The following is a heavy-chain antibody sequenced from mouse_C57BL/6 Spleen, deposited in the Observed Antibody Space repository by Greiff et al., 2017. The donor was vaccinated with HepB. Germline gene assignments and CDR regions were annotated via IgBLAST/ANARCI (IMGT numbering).Heavy chain of an antibody. Sequence: VQLQQSGAELVRPGASVKLSCTASGFNIKDDYMHWVKQRPEQGLEWIGWIDPENGDTEYASKFQGKATITADTSSNTAYLQLSSLTSEDTAVYYCTYSNHLYAMDYWGQGTSVTVSS. V-gene: IGHV14-4*01. CDR3: TYSNHLYAMDY. D-gene: IGHD2-5*01. CDR1: GFNIKDDY. J-gene: IGHJ4*01. CDR2: IDPENGDT.